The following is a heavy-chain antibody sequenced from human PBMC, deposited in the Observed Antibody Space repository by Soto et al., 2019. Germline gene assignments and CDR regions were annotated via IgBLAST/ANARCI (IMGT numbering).Heavy chain of an antibody. Sequence: TCAISVDTVSSNSAAWNWIRQSPSSGIEWLGRTHYRAKWYNDYAVSVKSRITINPDTSKNQFSLQLNSVTPEDTAVYYCGKSVRGHVVKYFDYWGQGTMVTVSS. CDR2: THYRAKWYN. CDR1: VDTVSSNSAA. CDR3: GKSVRGHVVKYFDY. D-gene: IGHD3-10*01. J-gene: IGHJ4*01. V-gene: IGHV6-1*01.